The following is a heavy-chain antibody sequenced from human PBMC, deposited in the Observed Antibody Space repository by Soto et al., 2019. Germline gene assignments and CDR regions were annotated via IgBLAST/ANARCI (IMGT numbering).Heavy chain of an antibody. V-gene: IGHV1-69*02. J-gene: IGHJ3*02. Sequence: QVQLVQSGAEVKKPGSSVKVSCKASGGTFSSYTISWVRQAPGQGLEWMGRIIPILGIANYAQKFQGRVPITADKSTSTAYMELSSLRSEDTAVYYCARGRKYYYGSGRGGRTYAFDIWGQGTMVTVSS. CDR2: IIPILGIA. CDR3: ARGRKYYYGSGRGGRTYAFDI. CDR1: GGTFSSYT. D-gene: IGHD3-10*01.